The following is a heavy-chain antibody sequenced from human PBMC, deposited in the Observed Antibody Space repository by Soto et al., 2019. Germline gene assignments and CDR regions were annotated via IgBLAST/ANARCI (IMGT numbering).Heavy chain of an antibody. Sequence: QVQLVQSGAEVKKPGASVKVSCKVSGYTFTGNYMHWMRQAPGQGPEWMGWINPRNGDTDYAQKFQCRVTITRDPSISTAYMDLSRLTSDDTAIYFCVRGGGVDVVTPTRIVFDYWGQGTLLTVSS. CDR3: VRGGGVDVVTPTRIVFDY. CDR2: INPRNGDT. V-gene: IGHV1-2*02. J-gene: IGHJ4*02. CDR1: GYTFTGNY. D-gene: IGHD2-21*02.